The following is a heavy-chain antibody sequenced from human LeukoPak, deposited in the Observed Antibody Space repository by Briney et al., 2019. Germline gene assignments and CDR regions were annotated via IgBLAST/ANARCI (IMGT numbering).Heavy chain of an antibody. V-gene: IGHV5-51*01. J-gene: IGHJ4*02. CDR2: IYPRDSDT. CDR1: GYTFTHQW. D-gene: IGHD3-10*01. Sequence: GESLKISCKASGYTFTHQWIGWVRQKSGSGLEWMGIIYPRDSDTRYSPSFQGHVSISADTSINSAYLEWSRLEASDTAIYYCARHSDVIGAIWGQGTLVTVSS. CDR3: ARHSDVIGAI.